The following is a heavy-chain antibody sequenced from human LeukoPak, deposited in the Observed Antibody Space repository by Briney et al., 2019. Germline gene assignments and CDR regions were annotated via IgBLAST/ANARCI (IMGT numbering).Heavy chain of an antibody. D-gene: IGHD1-26*01. CDR3: ASGFWGGGSSDFDY. CDR2: IIPILGIA. V-gene: IGHV1-69*04. J-gene: IGHJ4*02. CDR1: GGTFSSYA. Sequence: SVKVSCKASGGTFSSYAISWVRQAPGQGLEWMGRIIPILGIANYAQKFQGRVTITADKSTSTAYMELSSLRSEDTAVYYCASGFWGGGSSDFDYWGQGTLVTVSS.